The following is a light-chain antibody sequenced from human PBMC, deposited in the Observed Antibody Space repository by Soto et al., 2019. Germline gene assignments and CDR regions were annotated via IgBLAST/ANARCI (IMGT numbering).Light chain of an antibody. Sequence: DIQMTQSPPSLSASVGDRVTITCQASQDIRKYLNWYQQKPGKAPKLLIYTASDLQTGVPSRFSGSGSGINFTFTISSLQPDDFATYYCQQYNSYWTFGQGTKVDIK. CDR2: TAS. CDR1: QDIRKY. V-gene: IGKV1-33*01. CDR3: QQYNSYWT. J-gene: IGKJ1*01.